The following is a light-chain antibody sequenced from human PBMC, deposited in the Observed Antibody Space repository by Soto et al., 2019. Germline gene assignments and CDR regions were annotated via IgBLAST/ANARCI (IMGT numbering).Light chain of an antibody. J-gene: IGLJ2*01. CDR1: NIGSKS. Sequence: SYELTQPPSVSVAPGKTARITCGGNNIGSKSVHWYQQKPGQAPVLVIYYDSDRPSGIPERFSGSNSGNTATLTISRVEAGGEADYYCQVWDSSSDHPHVVFGGGTKLTVL. V-gene: IGLV3-21*04. CDR2: YDS. CDR3: QVWDSSSDHPHVV.